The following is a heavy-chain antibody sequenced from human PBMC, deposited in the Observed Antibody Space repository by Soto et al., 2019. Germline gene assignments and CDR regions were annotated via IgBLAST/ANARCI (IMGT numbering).Heavy chain of an antibody. CDR3: AKAMIVVVSPPDAFDI. J-gene: IGHJ3*02. CDR2: ISGSGGST. Sequence: PGGSLRLSCAASGFTFSSYAMSWVRQAPGKGLEWVSAISGSGGSTYYADSVKGRFTISRDNSKNTLYLQMNSLRAEDTAVYYCAKAMIVVVSPPDAFDIWGQGTMVTVSS. D-gene: IGHD3-22*01. CDR1: GFTFSSYA. V-gene: IGHV3-23*01.